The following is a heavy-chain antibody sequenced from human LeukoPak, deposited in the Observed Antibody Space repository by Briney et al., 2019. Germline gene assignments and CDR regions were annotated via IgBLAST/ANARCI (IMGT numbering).Heavy chain of an antibody. CDR1: VFTSSDYY. D-gene: IGHD4/OR15-4a*01. J-gene: IGHJ4*02. Sequence: GGSLRLSCAPSVFTSSDYYISWVREAPGKGLERVSYNRSNSSYTNYADSVKGRFTISREKAKNSLYLQMNSLRAEDTAVYYCAKGDSLTTAVDYWGQGTLVTVSS. CDR3: AKGDSLTTAVDY. V-gene: IGHV3-11*06. CDR2: NRSNSSYT.